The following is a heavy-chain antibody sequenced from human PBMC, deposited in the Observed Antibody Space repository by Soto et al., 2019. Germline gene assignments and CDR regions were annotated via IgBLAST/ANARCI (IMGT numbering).Heavy chain of an antibody. V-gene: IGHV4-34*01. CDR2: INHSGST. Sequence: PSGTLSLTGAVGGGCFGGYYWSWIRQPPGKGLEWIGEINHSGSTNYNPSLKSRVTISVDTSKNQFSLKLSSVTAAATAVYYCARGLLGVVAAIAGFDPSGQGTAVPISS. J-gene: IGHJ5*02. CDR3: ARGLLGVVAAIAGFDP. D-gene: IGHD3-10*01. CDR1: GGCFGGYY.